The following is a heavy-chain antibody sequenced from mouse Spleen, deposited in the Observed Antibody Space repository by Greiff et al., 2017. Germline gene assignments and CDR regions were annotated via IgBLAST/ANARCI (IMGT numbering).Heavy chain of an antibody. Sequence: VQLQQPGAELVRPGSSVKLSCKASGYTFTSYWMHWVKQRPIQGLEWIGNIDPSDSETHYNQKFKDKATLTVDKSSSTAYMQLSSLTSEDSAVYYCARGTGTGDFDYWGQGTTLTVSS. CDR3: ARGTGTGDFDY. V-gene: IGHV1-52*01. CDR1: GYTFTSYW. CDR2: IDPSDSET. J-gene: IGHJ2*01. D-gene: IGHD4-1*01.